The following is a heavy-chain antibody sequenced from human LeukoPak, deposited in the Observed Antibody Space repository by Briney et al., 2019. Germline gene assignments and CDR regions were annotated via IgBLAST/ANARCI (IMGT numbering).Heavy chain of an antibody. CDR2: IYYSGST. V-gene: IGHV4-59*01. J-gene: IGHJ6*04. CDR3: ARVWPYCSSTSCTPGGMDV. CDR1: GGSISSYY. Sequence: SETLSLTCTVSGGSISSYYWSWIRQPPGKGLEWIGYIYYSGSTNYNPSLKSRVTISVDTSKNQFSLKLSSVTAADTAVYYCARVWPYCSSTSCTPGGMDVWGKGPTVTVSS. D-gene: IGHD2-2*01.